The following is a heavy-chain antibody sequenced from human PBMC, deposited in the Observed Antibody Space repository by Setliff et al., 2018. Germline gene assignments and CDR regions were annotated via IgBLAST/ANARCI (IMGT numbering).Heavy chain of an antibody. Sequence: ASVKVSCKASGDSFTPYGMSWVRQAPGQGFEWMGWISAYTGKTDYAQNFQGRITMTTDTSTSTAYMELRSLRSDDTAIYYCARAPRLEWILPTFDYWGQGTPVTVSS. CDR1: GDSFTPYG. V-gene: IGHV1-18*01. J-gene: IGHJ4*02. CDR3: ARAPRLEWILPTFDY. D-gene: IGHD3-3*01. CDR2: ISAYTGKT.